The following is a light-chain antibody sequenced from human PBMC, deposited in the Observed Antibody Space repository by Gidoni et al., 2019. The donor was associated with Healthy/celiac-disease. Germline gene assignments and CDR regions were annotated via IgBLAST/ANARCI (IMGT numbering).Light chain of an antibody. CDR3: QQSYSTPDT. CDR2: AAS. CDR1: QSISSY. V-gene: IGKV1-39*01. J-gene: IGKJ5*01. Sequence: DIQMTQSPSSLSASVGDRVTITCRASQSISSYLNWYQQKPGKAPKLLIYAASSLQSVVPSRFSGSGSGTDFTLTISSLQPEDFATYSCQQSYSTPDTFXQXTRLEIK.